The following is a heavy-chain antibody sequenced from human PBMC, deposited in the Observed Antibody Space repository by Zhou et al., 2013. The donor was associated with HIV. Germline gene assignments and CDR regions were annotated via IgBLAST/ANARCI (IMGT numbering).Heavy chain of an antibody. J-gene: IGHJ3*02. CDR2: IIPILGIA. Sequence: QVQLVQSGAEVKKPGSSVKVSCKASGGTFSSYAISWVRQAPGQGLEWMGRIIPILGIANYAQKFQGRVTITADKSTSTAYMELSSLRSEDTAVYYCARGPYCSGGSCSDIWGQGDKWSPSLQ. V-gene: IGHV1-69*04. CDR1: GGTFSSYA. D-gene: IGHD2-15*01. CDR3: ARGPYCSGGSCSDI.